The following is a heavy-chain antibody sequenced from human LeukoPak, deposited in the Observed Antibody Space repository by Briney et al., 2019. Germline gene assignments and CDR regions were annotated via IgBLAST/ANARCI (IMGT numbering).Heavy chain of an antibody. V-gene: IGHV4-38-2*01. CDR2: IYHSGST. CDR1: GYSISSGYY. J-gene: IGHJ3*02. CDR3: ARLGGSYINAFDI. D-gene: IGHD1-26*01. Sequence: PSETLSLTCAVSGYSISSGYYWGWIRQPPGKGLEWIGGIYHSGSTYYNPSLKSRVTISVDTSKNQFSLKLSSVTAADTAVYYCARLGGSYINAFDIWGQGTMVTVSS.